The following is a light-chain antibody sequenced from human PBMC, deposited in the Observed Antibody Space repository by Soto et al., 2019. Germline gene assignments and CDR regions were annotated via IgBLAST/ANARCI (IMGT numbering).Light chain of an antibody. CDR2: GSS. Sequence: SSLSASVGDRVTITCRASQGMGNDLGWYQQKPGKAPKRLIYGSSSLQSGVPSRFSGSGSGTEFILTISGLQPEDSATYYCLQHHSFPRTFGQGTKVDIK. CDR1: QGMGND. J-gene: IGKJ1*01. CDR3: LQHHSFPRT. V-gene: IGKV1-17*01.